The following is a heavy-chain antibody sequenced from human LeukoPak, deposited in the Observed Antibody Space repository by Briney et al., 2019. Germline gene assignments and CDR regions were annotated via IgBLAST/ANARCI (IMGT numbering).Heavy chain of an antibody. Sequence: GGSLRLSCAASGFTFSSYAMHWVRQAPGKGLEWVAVISYDGSNKYYADSVKGRFTISRDNAKNSLYLQMNSLRAEGTAVYYCPKDAAGTAMVPRNYYGMDVWGQGTTVTVSS. CDR1: GFTFSSYA. CDR2: ISYDGSNK. CDR3: PKDAAGTAMVPRNYYGMDV. V-gene: IGHV3-30-3*01. D-gene: IGHD5-18*01. J-gene: IGHJ6*02.